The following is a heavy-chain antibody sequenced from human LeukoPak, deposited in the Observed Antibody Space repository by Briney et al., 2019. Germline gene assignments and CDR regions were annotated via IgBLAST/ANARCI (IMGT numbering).Heavy chain of an antibody. CDR3: ATRAWEGWFDP. CDR2: IIPIFGTA. CDR1: GGTFSSYA. Sequence: SVKVSCKASGGTFSSYAISWVRQVPGQGLEWMGGIIPIFGTAKYAQKFQGRVTITADESTSTAYMELSSLRSEDTAVYYCATRAWEGWFDPWGQGTLVTVSS. J-gene: IGHJ5*02. D-gene: IGHD1-26*01. V-gene: IGHV1-69*13.